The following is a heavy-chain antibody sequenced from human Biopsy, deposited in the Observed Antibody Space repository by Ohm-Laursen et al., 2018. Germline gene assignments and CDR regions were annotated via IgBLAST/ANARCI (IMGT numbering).Heavy chain of an antibody. CDR2: IYYSGIA. CDR1: GGSINYFY. CDR3: ARDFRAGSGFLRSNNHYCGMDV. Sequence: SDTLSLTCTVSGGSINYFYWSWIRRPAGKGLEWIGYIYYSGIAANYNPSLKGRVTISVDTSQNQFSLNLNSVTAADTAVYYCARDFRAGSGFLRSNNHYCGMDVWGPGTRVTVSS. V-gene: IGHV4-59*01. D-gene: IGHD5-24*01. J-gene: IGHJ6*02.